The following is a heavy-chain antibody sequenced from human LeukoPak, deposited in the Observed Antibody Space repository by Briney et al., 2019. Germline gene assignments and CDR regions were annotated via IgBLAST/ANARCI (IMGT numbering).Heavy chain of an antibody. CDR3: ARDRYTGYGTFDF. D-gene: IGHD5-12*01. Sequence: GASVKVSCKASGYTFTSYDINWVRQATGQGLEWMGWINPNSGDTNFAQKFQGRVTMARDTSISTAYMELSRLRSDDTAVYYCARDRYTGYGTFDFWGQGTLVTVSS. CDR2: INPNSGDT. J-gene: IGHJ4*02. CDR1: GYTFTSYD. V-gene: IGHV1-2*02.